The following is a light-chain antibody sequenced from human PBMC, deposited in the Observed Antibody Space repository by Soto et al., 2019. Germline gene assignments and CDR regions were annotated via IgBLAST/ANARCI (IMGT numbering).Light chain of an antibody. CDR1: QSISSW. CDR3: QQYNSYPWT. CDR2: DAS. J-gene: IGKJ1*01. Sequence: DIQMTQSPSTLSASVGDRVTVTCRASQSISSWLAWYQQKPGKAPKLLIYDASTLESGVPSRFSGSGSGTDFTLTISSLQPDEFATYYCQQYNSYPWTFGQGTKVEIK. V-gene: IGKV1-5*01.